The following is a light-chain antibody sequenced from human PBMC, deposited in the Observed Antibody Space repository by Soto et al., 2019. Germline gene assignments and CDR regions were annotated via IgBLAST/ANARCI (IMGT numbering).Light chain of an antibody. V-gene: IGKV3-20*01. CDR1: QSVSSSY. J-gene: IGKJ1*01. CDR2: GAS. CDR3: QQYGSSPGT. Sequence: EIVLTQSPGTLSLSPGESATHSCRASQSVSSSYLAWYQQKPGQAPRLLIYGASSRATGIPDRFSGSGSGTDFTLTISRLEPEDFAVYYCQQYGSSPGTFGQGTKVEIK.